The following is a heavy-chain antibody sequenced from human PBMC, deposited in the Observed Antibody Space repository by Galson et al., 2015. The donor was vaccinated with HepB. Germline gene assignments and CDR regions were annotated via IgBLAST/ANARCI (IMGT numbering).Heavy chain of an antibody. CDR2: ISSSSSYI. CDR1: GFTFSSYS. Sequence: SLRLSCAASGFTFSSYSMNWVRQAPGKGLEWVSSISSSSSYIYYADSVKGRFTISRDNAKNSLYLQMNSLRAEDTAVYYCARDQGGDGYKPLYYYYYYMDVWGKGTTVTVSS. V-gene: IGHV3-21*01. CDR3: ARDQGGDGYKPLYYYYYYMDV. J-gene: IGHJ6*03. D-gene: IGHD5-24*01.